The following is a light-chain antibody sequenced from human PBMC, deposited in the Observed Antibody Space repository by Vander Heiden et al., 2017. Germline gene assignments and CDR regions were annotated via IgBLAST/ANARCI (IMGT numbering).Light chain of an antibody. J-gene: IGKJ3*01. V-gene: IGKV1-8*01. CDR3: QQDNNSPFT. CDR2: SAS. CDR1: QDISSY. Sequence: AIRMTQSTSSFSASTGDRVTITCRASQDISSYLAWYQQKPWKAPKLLIYSASTMQSGVPSRFSGSGAGTDFTLTISCLQSEDFATYYCQQDNNSPFTFGHGTRVDF.